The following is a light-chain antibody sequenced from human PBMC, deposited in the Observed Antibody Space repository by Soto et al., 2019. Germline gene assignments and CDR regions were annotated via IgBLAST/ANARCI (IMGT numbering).Light chain of an antibody. V-gene: IGLV2-14*01. CDR3: SSFTSRHTYV. J-gene: IGLJ1*01. Sequence: QSALAQPASVSGSPGQSITISCTGTSSDVGAYNYVSWYQQNPGKAPKLLIYDVRYRPSGVSNRFSCSKSGNTAYLIISGLQAEDEDDYYCSSFTSRHTYVFGSGTKLTVL. CDR2: DVR. CDR1: SSDVGAYNY.